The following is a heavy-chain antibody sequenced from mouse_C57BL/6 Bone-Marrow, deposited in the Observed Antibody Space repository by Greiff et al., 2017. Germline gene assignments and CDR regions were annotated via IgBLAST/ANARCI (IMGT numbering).Heavy chain of an antibody. Sequence: EVKLVESGEGLVKPGGSLKLSCAASGFTFSSYAMSWVRQTPEKRLEWVAYISSGGDYIYYADTVKGRFTISRDNARNTLYLQMNSLKSEDTAMYYSVTTVVDYAMDYWGQGTSVTVSS. CDR2: ISSGGDYI. CDR3: VTTVVDYAMDY. CDR1: GFTFSSYA. D-gene: IGHD1-1*01. J-gene: IGHJ4*01. V-gene: IGHV5-9-1*02.